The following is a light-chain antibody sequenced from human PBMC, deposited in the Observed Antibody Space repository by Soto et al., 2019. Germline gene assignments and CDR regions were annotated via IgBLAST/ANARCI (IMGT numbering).Light chain of an antibody. CDR1: QSISIW. Sequence: DIQKTQSPTTLSASVGDRVTITCRASQSISIWLAWYQQKPGKAPKILIYETSSLESGVPSRFSGSGSGTEFTLTITSLQPDDFATYYCQQYNNYPQAFGQGTKVDIK. J-gene: IGKJ1*01. V-gene: IGKV1-5*03. CDR2: ETS. CDR3: QQYNNYPQA.